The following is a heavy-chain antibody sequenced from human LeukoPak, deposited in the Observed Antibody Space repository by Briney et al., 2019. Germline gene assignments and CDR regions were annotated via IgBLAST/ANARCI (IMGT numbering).Heavy chain of an antibody. Sequence: GGSLRLSCEASGFTFSSYAMHWVRQAPGKGLEWVAVISYDGSNKYYADSVKGRFTISRDNSKNTLYLQMNSLRAEDTAVYYCARGVDCWGQGTLVTVSS. J-gene: IGHJ4*02. CDR1: GFTFSSYA. V-gene: IGHV3-30*04. CDR3: ARGVDC. CDR2: ISYDGSNK.